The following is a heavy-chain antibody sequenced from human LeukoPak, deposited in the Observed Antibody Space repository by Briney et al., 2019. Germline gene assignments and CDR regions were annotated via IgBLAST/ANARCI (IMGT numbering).Heavy chain of an antibody. Sequence: SETLSLTCAVYGGSFSGYYWSWLRQPPGKGLEWLGEINHSGSTNYNPSLKSRVTISVDTSKNQFSLKLSSVTAADTAVYYCARLDGKVPAAPYYYMDVWGKGTTFTVSS. V-gene: IGHV4-34*01. CDR2: INHSGST. CDR1: GGSFSGYY. CDR3: ARLDGKVPAAPYYYMDV. D-gene: IGHD2-2*01. J-gene: IGHJ6*03.